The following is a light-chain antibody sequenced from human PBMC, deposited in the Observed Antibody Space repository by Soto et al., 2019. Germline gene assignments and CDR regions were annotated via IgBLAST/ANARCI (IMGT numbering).Light chain of an antibody. J-gene: IGKJ5*01. CDR2: RTF. CDR3: QQYDTSPPT. CDR1: QTIASRY. Sequence: EIVLTQSPGTLSLSPGERATLSCRASQTIASRYLAWYQHQPGQAPRLLIYRTFARAPGIPDRFSGGGSGTDFTLTISRLAREYFAVYYCQQYDTSPPTFGQGTRLDIK. V-gene: IGKV3-20*01.